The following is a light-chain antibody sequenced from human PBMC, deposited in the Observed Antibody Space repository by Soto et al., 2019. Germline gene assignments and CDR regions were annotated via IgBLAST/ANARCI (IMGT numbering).Light chain of an antibody. V-gene: IGLV2-14*01. CDR3: SSRTHNPNVV. CDR1: SSDVGAHTC. J-gene: IGLJ2*01. CDR2: EGS. Sequence: QYALTQPASVSGPPAQSITSSCTGTSSDVGAHTCVYWFQQHRGKAPKLITYEGSYRPSGVSNRFYSSKSGNTASLTILGIRSEFEADYYLSSRTHNPNVVFGGGTQLTVL.